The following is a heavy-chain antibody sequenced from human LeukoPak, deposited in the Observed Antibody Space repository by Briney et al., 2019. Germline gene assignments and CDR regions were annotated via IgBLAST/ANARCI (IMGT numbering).Heavy chain of an antibody. CDR2: ISYSGNT. CDR3: ARHCCSGPAKRVFDI. Sequence: SEALSLTCTVSGGSIISSDYHWGWVRQPPGKGLEWIGTISYSGNTDYNPSLRSRVTISVDTSNNQFSLRLGSVTAADTAVYHCARHCCSGPAKRVFDIWGQGTMVTVSS. J-gene: IGHJ3*02. D-gene: IGHD2-15*01. V-gene: IGHV4-39*01. CDR1: GGSIISSDYH.